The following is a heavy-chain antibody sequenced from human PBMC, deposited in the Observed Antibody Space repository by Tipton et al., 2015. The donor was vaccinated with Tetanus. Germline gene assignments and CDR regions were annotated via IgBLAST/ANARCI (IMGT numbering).Heavy chain of an antibody. J-gene: IGHJ4*02. CDR3: ARHDHEMLSPFDN. CDR2: VSRSGGT. Sequence: TLSLTCTVFGDPISSGLYFWAWIRQSPGKGLEWIGSVSRSGGTYYNPSLRSRVSISVETSKNQFAVGLNFVTAADTAVYYWARHDHEMLSPFDNWGQGTQVTVSS. CDR1: GDPISSGLYF. D-gene: IGHD1-14*01. V-gene: IGHV4-39*01.